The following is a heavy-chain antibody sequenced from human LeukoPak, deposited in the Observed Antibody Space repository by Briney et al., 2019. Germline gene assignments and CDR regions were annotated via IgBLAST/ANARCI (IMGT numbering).Heavy chain of an antibody. D-gene: IGHD3-10*01. CDR3: AREVDYYGSRGGYDAFDI. V-gene: IGHV4-59*01. Sequence: KASETLSLTCTVSGGSISSYYWSWIRQPPGKGLEWIGYIYYSGSTNYNPSLKSRVTISVDTSKNQFSLKLSSVTAADTAVYYCAREVDYYGSRGGYDAFDIWGQGTMVTVSS. CDR2: IYYSGST. CDR1: GGSISSYY. J-gene: IGHJ3*02.